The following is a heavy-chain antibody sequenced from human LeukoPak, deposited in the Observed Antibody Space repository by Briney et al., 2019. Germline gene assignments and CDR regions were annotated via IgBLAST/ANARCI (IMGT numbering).Heavy chain of an antibody. CDR3: ARRPSRFYNWNYSDAFDI. V-gene: IGHV4-34*01. Sequence: SETLSLTCAVYGGSFSGYYWSWIRQPPGKGLEWIGEINHSGRTNYNPSLKSRVTISVDTSKNQFSLKLSSVTAADTAVYYCARRPSRFYNWNYSDAFDIWGQGTMVTVSS. D-gene: IGHD1-7*01. CDR1: GGSFSGYY. CDR2: INHSGRT. J-gene: IGHJ3*02.